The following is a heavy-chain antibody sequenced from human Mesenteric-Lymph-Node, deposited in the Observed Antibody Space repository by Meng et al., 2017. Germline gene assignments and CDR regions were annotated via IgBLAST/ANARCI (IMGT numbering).Heavy chain of an antibody. J-gene: IGHJ5*02. CDR1: GFTFSNAW. V-gene: IGHV3-7*01. D-gene: IGHD6-19*01. CDR2: IKQDGSEE. Sequence: GESLKISCAASGFTFSNAWMSWVRQAPGKGLEWVANIKQDGSEENYVDSVKGRFTISRDNAKNSLYLQMNSLRTEDTAVYYCLRGGWLSESWGQGTLVTVSS. CDR3: LRGGWLSES.